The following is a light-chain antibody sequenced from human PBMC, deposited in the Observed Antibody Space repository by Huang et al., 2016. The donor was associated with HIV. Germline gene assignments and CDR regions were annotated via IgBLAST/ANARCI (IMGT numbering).Light chain of an antibody. Sequence: IRMTQSPSSLSASTGDRVTITCRASQNVGTSLAWYQQRPGRAPVLLIYDSSTLQRGVPSRFSGSGSRTVFTLTIGCLQVEDAATYYGQHAEGLSPLTFGGGT. CDR2: DSS. V-gene: IGKV1-8*01. CDR3: QHAEGLSPLT. J-gene: IGKJ4*01. CDR1: QNVGTS.